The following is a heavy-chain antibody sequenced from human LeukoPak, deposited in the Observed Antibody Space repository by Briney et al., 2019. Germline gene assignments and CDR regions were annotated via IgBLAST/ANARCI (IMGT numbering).Heavy chain of an antibody. D-gene: IGHD6-13*01. CDR2: IYTGGGT. CDR3: ARGPHISAGGAPFDY. J-gene: IGHJ4*02. V-gene: IGHV3-53*01. CDR1: GFTVSSDY. Sequence: GRCLRLAWAAAGFTVSSDYIGCVRQAPRKGLEWVSVIYTGGGTYYTDSVKGRFIISRDNSKNTLFLQMNRLRVDDTAVYYCARGPHISAGGAPFDYWGQGTLVTVSS.